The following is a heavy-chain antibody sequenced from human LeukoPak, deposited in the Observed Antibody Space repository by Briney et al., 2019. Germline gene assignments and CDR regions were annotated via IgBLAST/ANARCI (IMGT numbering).Heavy chain of an antibody. D-gene: IGHD2-2*02. CDR3: AMGDIPLET. CDR2: INHSGST. CDR1: GGSFSGYY. V-gene: IGHV4-34*01. J-gene: IGHJ4*02. Sequence: KPSETLSLTCAVYGGSFSGYYWSWIRQPPGKGLEWIGEINHSGSTNYNPSLKSRVTISVDTSKNQFSLQLNSVTPEDTAVYYCAMGDIPLETWGQGILVTVSS.